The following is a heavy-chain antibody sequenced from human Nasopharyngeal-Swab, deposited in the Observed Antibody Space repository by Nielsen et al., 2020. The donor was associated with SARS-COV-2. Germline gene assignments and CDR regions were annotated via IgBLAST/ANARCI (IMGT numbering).Heavy chain of an antibody. CDR2: IYYSGST. V-gene: IGHV4-31*02. J-gene: IGHJ6*03. Sequence: WIRQPPGKGLEWIGYIYYSGSTCYNPSLKSRVTISVDTSKNQFSLKLSSVTAADTAVYYCARNWRSGSMDVWGKGTTVTVSS. D-gene: IGHD3-10*01. CDR3: ARNWRSGSMDV.